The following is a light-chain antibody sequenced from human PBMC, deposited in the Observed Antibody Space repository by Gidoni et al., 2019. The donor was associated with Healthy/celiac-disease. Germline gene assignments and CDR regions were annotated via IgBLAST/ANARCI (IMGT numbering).Light chain of an antibody. CDR2: DVS. J-gene: IGLJ3*02. Sequence: QSALTQPASVSGSPGQSITISCTGTSSDVGGYNYVSWYQQHPGKAPKLMIYDVSHRPSGVSNRFSGSKSGNTASLTISGLQAEDEADYYCSSYTISSSLFAGGTKLTVL. CDR3: SSYTISSSL. CDR1: SSDVGGYNY. V-gene: IGLV2-14*01.